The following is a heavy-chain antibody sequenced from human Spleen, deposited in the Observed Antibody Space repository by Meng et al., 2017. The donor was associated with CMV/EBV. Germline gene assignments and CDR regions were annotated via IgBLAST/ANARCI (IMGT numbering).Heavy chain of an antibody. V-gene: IGHV3-30*18. J-gene: IGHJ4*02. CDR3: AKEGNYGDHDY. D-gene: IGHD4-17*01. CDR1: GFIFSSYA. CDR2: ISYDGRNK. Sequence: SCAASGFIFSSYAMHWVRQAPGKGLEWVTLISYDGRNKYYADAVKGRFTISRDNSKNTLYLQMNSLRTEDTALYYCAKEGNYGDHDYWGQGTLVTVSS.